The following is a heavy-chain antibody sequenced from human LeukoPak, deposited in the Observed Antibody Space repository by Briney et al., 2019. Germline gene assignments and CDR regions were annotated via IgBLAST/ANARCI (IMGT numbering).Heavy chain of an antibody. Sequence: GGSLRLSCTASGFTFDDYAMHWVRQAPGKGLEWVSGISWNSGSIGYADSVKGRFTISRDNAENSLYLQMNSLRVEDTAFYYCARDLAYSRLDYWGQGMLVTVSS. V-gene: IGHV3-9*01. CDR3: ARDLAYSRLDY. D-gene: IGHD5-18*01. J-gene: IGHJ4*02. CDR2: ISWNSGSI. CDR1: GFTFDDYA.